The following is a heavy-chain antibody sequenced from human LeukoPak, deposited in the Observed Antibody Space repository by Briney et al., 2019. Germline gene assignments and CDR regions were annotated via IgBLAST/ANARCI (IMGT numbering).Heavy chain of an antibody. J-gene: IGHJ4*02. CDR2: INPNNGGT. Sequence: KPGASVKVSCKASGYTFTGYYMHWVRQAPGQGLEWMGWINPNNGGTNYAQKFQGRVTMTRDTSISTAYMELSRLRSDDTAVYYCARDLRGYIGYALTGWGQGTLVTVSS. CDR3: ARDLRGYIGYALTG. D-gene: IGHD5-12*01. V-gene: IGHV1-2*02. CDR1: GYTFTGYY.